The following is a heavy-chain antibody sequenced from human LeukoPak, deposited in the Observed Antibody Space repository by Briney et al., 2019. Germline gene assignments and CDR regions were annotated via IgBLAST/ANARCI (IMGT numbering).Heavy chain of an antibody. V-gene: IGHV3-74*01. CDR2: INSDGSST. J-gene: IGHJ5*02. CDR3: AQYDSSGYYYA. D-gene: IGHD3-22*01. CDR1: GFTFSSYW. Sequence: GGSLRLSCAASGFTFSSYWMHWVRQAPGKGLVWVSRINSDGSSTSYADSVKGRFTISRDNAKNTLYLQMNSLRAEGTAVYYCAQYDSSGYYYAWGQGTLVTVSS.